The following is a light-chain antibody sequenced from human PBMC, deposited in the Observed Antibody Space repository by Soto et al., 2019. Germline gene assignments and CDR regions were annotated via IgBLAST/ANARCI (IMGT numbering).Light chain of an antibody. J-gene: IGLJ3*02. V-gene: IGLV2-11*01. CDR3: CLSPGSLTWL. CDR2: EVN. CDR1: GSDVGDSSH. Sequence: QSVLTQPASVSGSPGQSVTISCTATGSDVGDSSHVSWYQLHPGKAPKLMIYEVNNRPSGVPDRFSGSKSGSTASLTISGLQAEDEAEYYCCLSPGSLTWLFGGGTQLTVL.